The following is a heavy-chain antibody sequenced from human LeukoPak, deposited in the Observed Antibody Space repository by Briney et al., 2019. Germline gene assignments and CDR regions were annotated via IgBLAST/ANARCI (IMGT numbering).Heavy chain of an antibody. CDR3: ARGHVDTAMVDY. CDR1: GYTFTSYY. D-gene: IGHD5-18*01. CDR2: INPSGGST. Sequence: ASVKVSCRASGYTFTSYYMHWVRQAPGQGLEWMGIINPSGGSTSYAQKFQGRVTMTRDMSTSTVYMELSSLRSEDTAVYYCARGHVDTAMVDYWGQGTLVTVSS. J-gene: IGHJ4*02. V-gene: IGHV1-46*01.